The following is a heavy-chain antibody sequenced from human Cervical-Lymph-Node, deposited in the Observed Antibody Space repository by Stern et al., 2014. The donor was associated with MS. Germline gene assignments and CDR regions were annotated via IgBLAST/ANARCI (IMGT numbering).Heavy chain of an antibody. Sequence: EVQLVESGGGLVQPGGSLRLSCIASGFTFSSHAMSWVRQAPGKGLECVSGISGSGTGTKYADSVKGRITISRDNSKNAVYLQMTSLRVEDTATYYCAKAPRVFEGWFDSWGQGTLVTVSP. CDR1: GFTFSSHA. D-gene: IGHD3-3*01. CDR2: ISGSGTGT. J-gene: IGHJ5*01. V-gene: IGHV3-23*04. CDR3: AKAPRVFEGWFDS.